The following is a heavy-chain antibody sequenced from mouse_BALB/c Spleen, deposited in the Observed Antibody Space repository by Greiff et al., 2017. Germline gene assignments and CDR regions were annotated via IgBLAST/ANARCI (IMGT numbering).Heavy chain of an antibody. CDR2: IWSGGST. CDR3: ARDYGNSYYYAMDY. D-gene: IGHD2-1*01. CDR1: GFSLTSYG. J-gene: IGHJ4*01. Sequence: QVHVKQSGPGLVQPSQSLSITCTVSGFSLTSYGVHWVRQSPGKGLEWLGVIWSGGSTDYNAAFISRLSISKDNSKSQVFFKMNSLQANDTAIYYCARDYGNSYYYAMDYWGQGTSVTVSS. V-gene: IGHV2-2*02.